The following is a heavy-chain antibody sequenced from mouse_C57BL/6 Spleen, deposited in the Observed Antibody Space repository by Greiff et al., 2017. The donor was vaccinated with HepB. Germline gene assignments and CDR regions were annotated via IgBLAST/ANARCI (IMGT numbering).Heavy chain of an antibody. J-gene: IGHJ2*01. Sequence: QVQLQQSGAELARPGASVKMSCKASGYTFTSYTMHWVKQRPGQGLEWIGYINPSSGYTKYNQKFKDKATLTADKSSSTAYMKLSSLTSEDSAVYYCARYSYGSSYDYWGQGTTLTVSS. CDR3: ARYSYGSSYDY. CDR1: GYTFTSYT. V-gene: IGHV1-4*01. D-gene: IGHD1-1*01. CDR2: INPSSGYT.